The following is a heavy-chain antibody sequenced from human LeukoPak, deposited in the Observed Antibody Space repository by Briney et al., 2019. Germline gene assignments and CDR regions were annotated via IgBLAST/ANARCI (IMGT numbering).Heavy chain of an antibody. J-gene: IGHJ5*02. CDR1: GGTFSSYA. CDR3: ARDRANLYWFDP. Sequence: ASVKVSCKASGGTFSSYAISWVRQAPGQGLEWMGRIIPIFGTANYAQKFQGRVTITTDESTSTAYMELSSLRSEDTAVYYCARDRANLYWFDPWGQGTLVTVSS. CDR2: IIPIFGTA. V-gene: IGHV1-69*05. D-gene: IGHD4/OR15-4a*01.